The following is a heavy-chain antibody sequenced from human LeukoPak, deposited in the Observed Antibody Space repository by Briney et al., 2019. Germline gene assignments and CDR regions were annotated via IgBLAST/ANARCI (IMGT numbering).Heavy chain of an antibody. V-gene: IGHV3-48*03. CDR1: GFTFSSYE. CDR3: ARWGYYYDSSGYYYPFDY. D-gene: IGHD3-22*01. J-gene: IGHJ4*02. CDR2: ISSSGSTI. Sequence: GGSLRLSCAASGFTFSSYEMNWVRQAPGKGLEWVSYISSSGSTIYYADSVKGRFPISRDNAKNSLYLQMNSLRAEDTAVYYCARWGYYYDSSGYYYPFDYWGQGTLVTVSS.